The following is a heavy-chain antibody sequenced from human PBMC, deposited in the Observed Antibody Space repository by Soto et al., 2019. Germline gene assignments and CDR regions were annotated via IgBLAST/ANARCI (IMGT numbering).Heavy chain of an antibody. CDR2: IYYSGST. V-gene: IGHV4-39*01. D-gene: IGHD4-4*01. CDR1: GGSISSSSYY. CDR3: ARMGTVTTWVFDY. Sequence: QLQLQESGPGLVKPSETLSLTCTVSGGSISSSSYYWGWIRQPPGKGLEWIGSIYYSGSTYYNPSLKSRVTISVDTSKNQFSLKLSSVTAADTAVYYCARMGTVTTWVFDYWGQGTLVTVSS. J-gene: IGHJ4*02.